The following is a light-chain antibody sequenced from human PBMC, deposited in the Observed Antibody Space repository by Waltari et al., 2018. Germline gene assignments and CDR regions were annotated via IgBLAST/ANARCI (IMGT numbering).Light chain of an antibody. V-gene: IGLV3-27*01. Sequence: SYELTQPSSVSVSPGQTARITCSGALLSTKYARWFQQRPGPAPVLVIYKDSERPSGIPERFSGSSSGTTVILTISGAQVEDEADYYCYSATDNNLRVFGGGTKLTVL. CDR1: LLSTKY. CDR3: YSATDNNLRV. CDR2: KDS. J-gene: IGLJ3*02.